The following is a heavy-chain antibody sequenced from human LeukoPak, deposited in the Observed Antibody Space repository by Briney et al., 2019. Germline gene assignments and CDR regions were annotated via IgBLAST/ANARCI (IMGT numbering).Heavy chain of an antibody. CDR3: ANDMTGFYDY. D-gene: IGHD3-9*01. CDR2: INPDASVT. J-gene: IGHJ4*02. Sequence: PGRSLRLSCAASGFTFSRFWFHWVRQVPGKGLVWVSRINPDASVTTYADSVKGRFTISRDNTKNTLYLQMNSLTVEDTALYYCANDMTGFYDYWGQGTLVTVSS. CDR1: GFTFSRFW. V-gene: IGHV3-74*01.